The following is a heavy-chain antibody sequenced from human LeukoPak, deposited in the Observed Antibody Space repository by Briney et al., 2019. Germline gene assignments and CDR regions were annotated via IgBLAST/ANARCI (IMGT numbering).Heavy chain of an antibody. CDR1: GFTFSNAW. Sequence: GGSLRLSCAASGFTFSNAWMSWVRQAPGKGLEWVGRIKSKTDGGTTDYAAPVKGRFTISRDDSKNTLYLQMNSLKTEDTAVYYCTTDHLTVVRGVIITYYFDYWGQGTLVTVSS. J-gene: IGHJ4*02. V-gene: IGHV3-15*01. CDR2: IKSKTDGGTT. D-gene: IGHD3-10*01. CDR3: TTDHLTVVRGVIITYYFDY.